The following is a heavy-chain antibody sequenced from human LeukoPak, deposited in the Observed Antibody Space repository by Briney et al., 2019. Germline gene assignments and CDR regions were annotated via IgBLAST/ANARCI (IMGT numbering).Heavy chain of an antibody. CDR2: INHSGST. D-gene: IGHD3-22*01. Sequence: SETLSLTCAVYGGSFSGYYWSWIRQPPGKGLEWIGEINHSGSTNYNPSLKSRVTISVDTSKNQFSLKLSSVTAADTAVYYCARRKTNYDSSGYRRAFDYWGQGTLVTVSS. CDR1: GGSFSGYY. J-gene: IGHJ4*02. CDR3: ARRKTNYDSSGYRRAFDY. V-gene: IGHV4-34*01.